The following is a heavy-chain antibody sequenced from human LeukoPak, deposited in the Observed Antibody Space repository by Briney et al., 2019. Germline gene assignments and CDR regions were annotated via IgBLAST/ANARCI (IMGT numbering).Heavy chain of an antibody. J-gene: IGHJ6*04. CDR1: GFIFSSYW. D-gene: IGHD3-10*02. CDR2: IKQEGSEK. CDR3: AELGITMIGGV. V-gene: IGHV3-7*01. Sequence: GGSLRLSCAASGFIFSSYWMSWVRQAPGKGLEWVANIKQEGSEKYYVDSVKGRFTISRDNAKNSLYLQMNSLRAEDTAVYYCAELGITMIGGVWGKGTTVTISS.